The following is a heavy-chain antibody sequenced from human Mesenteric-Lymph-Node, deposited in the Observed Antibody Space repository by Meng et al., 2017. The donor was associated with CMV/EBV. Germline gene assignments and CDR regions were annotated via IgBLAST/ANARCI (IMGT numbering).Heavy chain of an antibody. D-gene: IGHD3-16*01. CDR1: GFSLSTSVVG. J-gene: IGHJ4*02. V-gene: IGHV2-5*02. Sequence: CTFSGFSLSTSVVGVGWIRQPPGEALEWLALIYWDDDKRYSPSLKSRLTITKDTSKHQVVLTMTNMDPVDTATYYCAHQAYDYYFDYWGQGTLVTVSS. CDR3: AHQAYDYYFDY. CDR2: IYWDDDK.